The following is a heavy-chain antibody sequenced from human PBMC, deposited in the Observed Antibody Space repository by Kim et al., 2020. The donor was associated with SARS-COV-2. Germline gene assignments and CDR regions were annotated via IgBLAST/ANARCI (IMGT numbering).Heavy chain of an antibody. J-gene: IGHJ3*02. Sequence: GGSLRLSCAASGFTFSNAWMSWVRQAPGKGLEWVGRIKSKTDGGTTDYAAPVKGRFTISRDDSKNTLYLQMNSLKTEDTAVYYCTTDLGAAAADDAFDIWGQGTMVTVSS. CDR1: GFTFSNAW. V-gene: IGHV3-15*01. CDR2: IKSKTDGGTT. CDR3: TTDLGAAAADDAFDI. D-gene: IGHD6-13*01.